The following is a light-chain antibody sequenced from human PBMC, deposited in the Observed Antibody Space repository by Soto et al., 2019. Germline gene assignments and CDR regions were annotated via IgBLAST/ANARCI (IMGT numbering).Light chain of an antibody. J-gene: IGLJ1*01. CDR1: TSDVGGHKF. Sequence: QSALTQPASVSGSPGQWITISCTGTTSDVGGHKFVSWYQQLPGKAPKLIIYDVNSRPSGISNRFSGSKSGNTASLTISGLQAEDEADYYCSSYTTTSTYVFGTGTKLTVL. CDR2: DVN. V-gene: IGLV2-14*03. CDR3: SSYTTTSTYV.